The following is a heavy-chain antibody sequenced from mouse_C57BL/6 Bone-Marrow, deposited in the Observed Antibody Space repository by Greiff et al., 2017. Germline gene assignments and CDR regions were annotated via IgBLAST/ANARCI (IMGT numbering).Heavy chain of an antibody. CDR3: ASKLGYYFDY. CDR2: FSSGGSYT. D-gene: IGHD4-1*01. CDR1: GFTFSSYG. V-gene: IGHV5-6*01. J-gene: IGHJ2*01. Sequence: EVKLVESGGDLVKPGGSLKLSCAASGFTFSSYGMSWVRQTPDKRLEWVATFSSGGSYTYYPDSVKGRFTISRDNAKNTLYLQMSSLKSEDTAMYYCASKLGYYFDYWGQGTTLTVSS.